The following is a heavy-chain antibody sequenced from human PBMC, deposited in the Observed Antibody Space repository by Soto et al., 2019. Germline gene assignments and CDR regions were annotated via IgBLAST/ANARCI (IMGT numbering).Heavy chain of an antibody. D-gene: IGHD2-8*01. CDR1: GYSFAGYW. CDR3: ARLMVPYYYYGMDV. V-gene: IGHV5-10-1*01. Sequence: PGESLKISCKGSGYSFAGYWITWVRQMPGKGLEWMGRIDPSDSYINYSPSFQGHVTISADKSINTAYLQWSSLKASDTAMYYCARLMVPYYYYGMDVWGQGTTVTVSS. CDR2: IDPSDSYI. J-gene: IGHJ6*02.